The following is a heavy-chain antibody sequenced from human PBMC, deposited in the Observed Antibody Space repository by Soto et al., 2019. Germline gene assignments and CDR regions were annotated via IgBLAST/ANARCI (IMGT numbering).Heavy chain of an antibody. V-gene: IGHV3-23*01. CDR1: GFSFGSYA. Sequence: PGVSLRLSCAASGFSFGSYALSWVRQAPGKGLEWVSTISGSDGKTFYADSVKGRFSISRDTSQSTSYLQMNSLRADDTAIYYCARWSYLDDWGQGTRVTVSS. J-gene: IGHJ1*01. CDR3: ARWSYLDD. CDR2: ISGSDGKT. D-gene: IGHD3-10*01.